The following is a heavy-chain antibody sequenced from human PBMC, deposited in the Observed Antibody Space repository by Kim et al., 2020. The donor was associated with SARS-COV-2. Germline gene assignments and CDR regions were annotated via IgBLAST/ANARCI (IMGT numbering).Heavy chain of an antibody. D-gene: IGHD3-3*01. CDR2: ISSSSSYI. CDR1: GFTFSSYS. Sequence: GGSLRLSCAASGFTFSSYSMNWVRQAPGKGLEWVSSISSSSSYIYYADSVKGRFTISRDNAKNSLYLQMNSLRAEDTAVYYCARDPGGRFLEWLVDTLDYYYYGMDVWGQGTTVTVSS. V-gene: IGHV3-21*01. CDR3: ARDPGGRFLEWLVDTLDYYYYGMDV. J-gene: IGHJ6*02.